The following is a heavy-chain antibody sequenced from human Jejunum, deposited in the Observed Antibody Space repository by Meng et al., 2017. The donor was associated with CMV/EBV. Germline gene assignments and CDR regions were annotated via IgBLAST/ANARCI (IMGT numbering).Heavy chain of an antibody. CDR2: ISAYNGNT. J-gene: IGHJ4*02. D-gene: IGHD2-2*01. CDR1: GFIFTSYA. CDR3: ARFYCSSTSCPHVLFDY. V-gene: IGHV1-18*01. Sequence: VQLVRLGDEGKKPGAPTKASCKASGFIFTSYAISWVRQAPAQGLQYMGWISAYNGNTNYAQELQGRVTMTTDTSTSTAYMELRSLRFDDTAVYYCARFYCSSTSCPHVLFDYWGQGTLVTVSS.